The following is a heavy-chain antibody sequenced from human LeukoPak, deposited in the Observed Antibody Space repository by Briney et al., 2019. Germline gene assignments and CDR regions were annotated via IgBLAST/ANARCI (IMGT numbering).Heavy chain of an antibody. CDR1: GFTFSSYN. Sequence: TAGGSLRLSCAASGFTFSSYNMNWVRQAPGKGLEWVSSITSGSSYIYYADSVKGRFTISRDNAKNSLYLQMNSLRAEDTALYYCARLTLAVAGFIDYWGQGTLVTVSS. CDR3: ARLTLAVAGFIDY. CDR2: ITSGSSYI. V-gene: IGHV3-21*04. D-gene: IGHD6-19*01. J-gene: IGHJ4*02.